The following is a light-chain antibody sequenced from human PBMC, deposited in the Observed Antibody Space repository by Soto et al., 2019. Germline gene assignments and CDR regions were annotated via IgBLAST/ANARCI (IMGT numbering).Light chain of an antibody. CDR1: ESLLHSDGKTY. CDR2: KVS. CDR3: FQATQYPPYT. J-gene: IGKJ2*01. Sequence: DIVLTQTPLSSPVTLGQPASISCRSSESLLHSDGKTYLSWLQQRPGQPPRLLIYKVSNRLSGVPVRFSGSGAGTDFILKISRVEADDVGVYYCFQATQYPPYTFGQGTKLEIE. V-gene: IGKV2-24*01.